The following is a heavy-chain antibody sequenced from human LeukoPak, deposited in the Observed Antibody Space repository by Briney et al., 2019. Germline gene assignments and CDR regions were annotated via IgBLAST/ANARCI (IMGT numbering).Heavy chain of an antibody. V-gene: IGHV3-21*01. D-gene: IGHD3-10*01. CDR3: ARVGRGVYGMDV. CDR2: ITGNSTYI. J-gene: IGHJ6*02. CDR1: GFIFNRYS. Sequence: PGGSLRLSCVASGFIFNRYSMNWVRQAPGKGLEWVASITGNSTYIYYEDSLQGRITVSRDNTKSSLFLQINSLRADDTGVYYCARVGRGVYGMDVWGQGTTVTVSS.